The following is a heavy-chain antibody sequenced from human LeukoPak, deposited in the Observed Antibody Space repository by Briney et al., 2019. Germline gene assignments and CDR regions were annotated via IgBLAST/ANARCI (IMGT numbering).Heavy chain of an antibody. CDR2: ISYDGSKR. J-gene: IGHJ4*02. V-gene: IGHV3-30*04. CDR1: GFTFSNHG. CDR3: ARDYSGNYCFDY. D-gene: IGHD1-26*01. Sequence: GRSLRLPCVASGFTFSNHGMHWVRQAPGKGLEWVALISYDGSKRYHADSVKGRFTISRDDSKNTLYLQMNSLTAEDTALYYCARDYSGNYCFDYWGQGTLVTVSS.